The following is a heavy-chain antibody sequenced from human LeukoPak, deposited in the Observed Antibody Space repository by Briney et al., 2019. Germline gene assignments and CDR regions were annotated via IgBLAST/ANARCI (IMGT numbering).Heavy chain of an antibody. CDR3: ARELFYYDSSGYYHFDY. D-gene: IGHD3-22*01. CDR2: IYSGGST. Sequence: QPGGSLRLSCAASGFTVSSNYMSWVRQAPGKGLEWVSVIYSGGSTYYADSVKGRFTISRDNSKNTLYLQMNSPRAEDTAVYYCARELFYYDSSGYYHFDYWGQGTLVTVSS. J-gene: IGHJ4*02. V-gene: IGHV3-53*01. CDR1: GFTVSSNY.